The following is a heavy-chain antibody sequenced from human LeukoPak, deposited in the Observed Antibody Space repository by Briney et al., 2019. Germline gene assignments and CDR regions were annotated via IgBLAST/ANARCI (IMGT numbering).Heavy chain of an antibody. D-gene: IGHD6-13*01. V-gene: IGHV3-21*01. Sequence: GGSLRLSCAASGFTFSSYSMNWVRQAPGKGLEWVSSISSSSSYIYYADSVKGRFTVSRDNAKNSLYLQMNSLRAEDTAVYYCARDELGSSCHDYWGQGTLVTVSS. CDR3: ARDELGSSCHDY. CDR1: GFTFSSYS. CDR2: ISSSSSYI. J-gene: IGHJ4*02.